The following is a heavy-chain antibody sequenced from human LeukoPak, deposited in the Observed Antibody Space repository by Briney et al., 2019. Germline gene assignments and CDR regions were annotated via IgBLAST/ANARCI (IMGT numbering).Heavy chain of an antibody. V-gene: IGHV4-61*05. J-gene: IGHJ3*02. CDR2: IYYSGST. CDR1: GGSISSSSYY. Sequence: NSSETLSLTCTVSGGSISSSSYYWGWIRQPPGKGLEWIGYIYYSGSTNYNPSLKSRVTISVDTSKNQFSLKLSSVTAADTAVYYCARGIPIPYYYDSSTKRGAFDIWGQGTMVTVSS. CDR3: ARGIPIPYYYDSSTKRGAFDI. D-gene: IGHD3-22*01.